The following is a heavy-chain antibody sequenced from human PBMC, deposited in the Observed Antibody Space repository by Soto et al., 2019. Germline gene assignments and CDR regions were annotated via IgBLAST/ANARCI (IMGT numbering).Heavy chain of an antibody. Sequence: QVQLVESGGGVVQPGRSLRLSCAASGFTFSSYGMHWVRQAPGKGLEWVAVISFDGSDKYYGDSVKGRFTVSRDNSKNTLYVQMNSLRAEDTGVYYCARSKDSDDIDFKIGFWGQGTLVTVSS. V-gene: IGHV3-30*03. CDR1: GFTFSSYG. CDR2: ISFDGSDK. CDR3: ARSKDSDDIDFKIGF. D-gene: IGHD3-3*01. J-gene: IGHJ4*02.